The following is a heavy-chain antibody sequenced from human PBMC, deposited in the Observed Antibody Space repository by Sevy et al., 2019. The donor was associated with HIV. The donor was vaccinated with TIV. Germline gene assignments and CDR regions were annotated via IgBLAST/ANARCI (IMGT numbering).Heavy chain of an antibody. Sequence: SLRLSCAATGFTFSNYAMHWVRQAPGKGMEWVAIIWSDGAYQYHGDSVKGRFTISRDNSKNTLYLQMNNVRVVDTAVYYCARGGYYYDNAAYYALDSWGQGTLVTVSS. CDR1: GFTFSNYA. J-gene: IGHJ4*02. CDR2: IWSDGAYQ. D-gene: IGHD3-22*01. CDR3: ARGGYYYDNAAYYALDS. V-gene: IGHV3-33*01.